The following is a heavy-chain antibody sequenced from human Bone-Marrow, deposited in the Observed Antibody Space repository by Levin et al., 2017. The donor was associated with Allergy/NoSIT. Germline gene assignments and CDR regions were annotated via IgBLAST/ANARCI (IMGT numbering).Heavy chain of an antibody. CDR1: GFTFSSYD. CDR2: IGTAGDT. CDR3: ARGTAVAGRGANWYFDL. D-gene: IGHD6-19*01. J-gene: IGHJ2*01. V-gene: IGHV3-13*04. Sequence: GESLKISCAASGFTFSSYDMHWVRQATGKGLEWVSAIGTAGDTYYPGSVKGRFTISRENAKNSLYLQMNSLRAGDTAVYYCARGTAVAGRGANWYFDLWGRGTLVTVSS.